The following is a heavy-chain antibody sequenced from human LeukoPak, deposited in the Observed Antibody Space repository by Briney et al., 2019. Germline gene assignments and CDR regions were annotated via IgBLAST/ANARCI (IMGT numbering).Heavy chain of an antibody. CDR1: GYTFTSYG. Sequence: GASVKVSCKASGYTFTSYGISWVRQAPGQGLEWMGWISAYNGNTNYAQKLQGRVTMATDTSTSTGYMELRSLRSDDTAVYYCARASGSYRRYNWFDPWGQGTLVTVSS. D-gene: IGHD1-26*01. V-gene: IGHV1-18*01. CDR2: ISAYNGNT. J-gene: IGHJ5*02. CDR3: ARASGSYRRYNWFDP.